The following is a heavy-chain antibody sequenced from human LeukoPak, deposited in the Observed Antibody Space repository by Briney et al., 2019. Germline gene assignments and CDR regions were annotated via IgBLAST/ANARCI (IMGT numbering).Heavy chain of an antibody. CDR1: GYSFTSYW. V-gene: IGHV5-10-1*01. CDR3: ARLVYHGDYVDY. Sequence: GESPKICCKGSGYSFTSYWISWVRQMPGKGLEWMGRIDPGDSDSYNNYNPSFHGHVTISADKSITTAYMQWSSLKASDTGMYYCARLVYHGDYVDYWGQGTLVTVSS. CDR2: IDPGDSDSYN. D-gene: IGHD4-17*01. J-gene: IGHJ4*02.